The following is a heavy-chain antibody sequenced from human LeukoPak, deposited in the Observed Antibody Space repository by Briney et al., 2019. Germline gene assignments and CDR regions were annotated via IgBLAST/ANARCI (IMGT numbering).Heavy chain of an antibody. CDR1: GYTFTGYY. D-gene: IGHD3-16*01. V-gene: IGHV1-2*02. J-gene: IGHJ3*02. Sequence: ASVKVSCKASGYTFTGYYMHWVRQAPGQGLEWMGWINPNSGGTNYAQKFQGRVTMTRDTSTSTVYMELSSLRSEDTAVYYCARDLKQGNTFNAFDIWGQGTMVTVSS. CDR2: INPNSGGT. CDR3: ARDLKQGNTFNAFDI.